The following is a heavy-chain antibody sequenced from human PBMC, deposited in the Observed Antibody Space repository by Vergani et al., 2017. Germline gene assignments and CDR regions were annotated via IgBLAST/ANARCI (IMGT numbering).Heavy chain of an antibody. V-gene: IGHV3-30*02. CDR1: GFTFSSYG. J-gene: IGHJ3*02. CDR3: VHIVATPAPYDAFDI. D-gene: IGHD5-12*01. Sequence: QVQLVESGGGVVQPGGSLRLSCAASGFTFSSYGMHWVRQAPGKGPEWVAFIRYDGSNKYYADSVKGRFTISRDNSKNTLYLQMNSLRAEDTAVYYCVHIVATPAPYDAFDIWGQGTMVTVSS. CDR2: IRYDGSNK.